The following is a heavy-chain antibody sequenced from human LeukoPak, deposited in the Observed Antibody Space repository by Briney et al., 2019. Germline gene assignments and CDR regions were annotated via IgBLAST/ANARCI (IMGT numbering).Heavy chain of an antibody. CDR3: AAGYCSSTSCYNFDY. CDR1: GGSISSSSYY. Sequence: PSETLSLTCTVSGGSISSSSYYWGWIRQPPGKGLEWIGSIYYSGSTYYNPSLKSRVTISVDTSKNQFSLKLSSVTAADTAVYYCAAGYCSSTSCYNFDYWGQGTLVTVSS. J-gene: IGHJ4*02. D-gene: IGHD2-2*01. CDR2: IYYSGST. V-gene: IGHV4-39*07.